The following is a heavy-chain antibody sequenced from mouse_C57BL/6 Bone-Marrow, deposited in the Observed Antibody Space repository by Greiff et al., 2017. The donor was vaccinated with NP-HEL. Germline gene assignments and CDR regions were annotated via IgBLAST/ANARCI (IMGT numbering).Heavy chain of an antibody. J-gene: IGHJ4*01. CDR2: IYPRSGNT. Sequence: VKLVESGAELARPGASVKLSCKASGYTFTSSGISWVKPRTGQGLEWIGEIYPRSGNTYYNEKFKGKATLTADKSSSTAYMELRSLTSEDSAVYFCARYDGYYYAMDYWGQGTSVTVSS. CDR3: ARYDGYYYAMDY. CDR1: GYTFTSSG. D-gene: IGHD2-3*01. V-gene: IGHV1-81*01.